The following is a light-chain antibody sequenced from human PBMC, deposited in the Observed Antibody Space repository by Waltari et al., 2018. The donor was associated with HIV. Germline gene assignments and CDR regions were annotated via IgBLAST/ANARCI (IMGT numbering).Light chain of an antibody. CDR1: PSNIANND. V-gene: IGLV1-44*01. Sequence: HSVLTQPPSASGTPGQTVIIPCSGNPSNIANNDVTWYQHFPGSAPKLLIYMNNYRPSGVPDRFAGSRSGTSASLTISGLQIEDEAQYYCATWDDSLNGVFGAGTRLTVL. CDR3: ATWDDSLNGV. J-gene: IGLJ3*02. CDR2: MNN.